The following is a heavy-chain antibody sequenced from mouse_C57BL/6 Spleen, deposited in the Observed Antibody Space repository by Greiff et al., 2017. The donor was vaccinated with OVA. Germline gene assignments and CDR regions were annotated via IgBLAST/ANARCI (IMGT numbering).Heavy chain of an antibody. CDR2: IYPRDGST. D-gene: IGHD3-1*01. CDR1: GYTFTSYD. Sequence: QVQLQQSGPELVKPGASVKLSCKASGYTFTSYDINWVKQRPGQGLEWIGWIYPRDGSTKYNAKFKGKAPLTVDTSSSTAYMELHILTSSASAFSFCSSSGACDYWGQGTTLTVSS. CDR3: SSSGACDY. J-gene: IGHJ2*01. V-gene: IGHV1-85*01.